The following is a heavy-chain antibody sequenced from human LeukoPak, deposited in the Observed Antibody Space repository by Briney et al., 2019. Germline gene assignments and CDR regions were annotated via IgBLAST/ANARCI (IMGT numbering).Heavy chain of an antibody. CDR1: GFTFSSHI. Sequence: GGSLRLSCVASGFTFSSHIISWVRQAPGKGLEWVANMRQDGSEKFYADSVKGRFTISRDSAKNSQFLQMNSLRAEDTALYYCAREGEAFDYWGQGTLVTVSS. D-gene: IGHD3-16*01. CDR3: AREGEAFDY. J-gene: IGHJ4*02. V-gene: IGHV3-7*01. CDR2: MRQDGSEK.